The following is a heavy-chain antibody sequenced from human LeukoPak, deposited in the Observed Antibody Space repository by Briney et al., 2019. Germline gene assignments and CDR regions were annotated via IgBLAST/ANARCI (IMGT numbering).Heavy chain of an antibody. CDR3: ARHSVPVRTAGSGNWFDP. CDR2: MSNTGRS. CDR1: GGSMSSSSYW. V-gene: IGHV4-39*01. Sequence: SETLSLTCTVFGGSMSSSSYWWGWIRQPPGKGLEWIGSMSNTGRSYYNPSLKSRVTISVDTSNNQFSLKLSSVTATDTAVYYCARHSVPVRTAGSGNWFDPRGQGTLVTVSS. D-gene: IGHD2-2*01. J-gene: IGHJ5*02.